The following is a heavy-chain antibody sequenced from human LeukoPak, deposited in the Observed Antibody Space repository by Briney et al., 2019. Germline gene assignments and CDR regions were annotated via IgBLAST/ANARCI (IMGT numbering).Heavy chain of an antibody. CDR1: GFTLSSYA. V-gene: IGHV3-64D*06. Sequence: GGSLRLSCSASGFTLSSYAMPRVRQTPGKGLENDQPISSYGGSTYYTDSVEGRFTISRDKSETTLYLQMSSLRAEDTAVYYCVKVGRWLQRPDEASDLDYWGQGTLVTVSS. D-gene: IGHD5-24*01. J-gene: IGHJ4*02. CDR3: VKVGRWLQRPDEASDLDY. CDR2: ISSYGGST.